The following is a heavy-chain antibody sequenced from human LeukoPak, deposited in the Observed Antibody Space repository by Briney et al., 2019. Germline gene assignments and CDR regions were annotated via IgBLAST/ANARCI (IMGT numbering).Heavy chain of an antibody. J-gene: IGHJ6*02. CDR1: GGTFSSYA. CDR2: IIPIFGTA. V-gene: IGHV1-69*13. D-gene: IGHD5-18*01. Sequence: ASVKVSCKASGGTFSSYAISWVRQAPGRGLEWMGGIIPIFGTANYAQKFQGRVTITADESTSTAYMELSSLRSEDTAVYYCARFSAGTAMGPSPYYYYYGMDVWGQGTTVTVSS. CDR3: ARFSAGTAMGPSPYYYYYGMDV.